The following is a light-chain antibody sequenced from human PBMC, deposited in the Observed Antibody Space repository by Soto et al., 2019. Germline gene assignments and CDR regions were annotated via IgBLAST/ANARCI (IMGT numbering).Light chain of an antibody. Sequence: QTVVTQEPSLTVSPGGTVTLTCPSSTGPVTSRHYPYWFHQKPGQVPRALIYDTSNKHSCTPARFSGSLLGGIPALNLSGAQPEDGADYYWSLSYSGVRVFCGGTKVTVL. J-gene: IGLJ3*02. V-gene: IGLV7-46*01. CDR3: SLSYSGVRV. CDR2: DTS. CDR1: TGPVTSRHY.